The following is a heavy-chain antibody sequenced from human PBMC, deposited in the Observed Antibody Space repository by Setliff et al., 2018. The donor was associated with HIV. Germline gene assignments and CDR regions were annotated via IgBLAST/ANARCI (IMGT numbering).Heavy chain of an antibody. Sequence: SETLSLTCAVSGGSVGSRDYYWGWIRQPPGKGLEWIGNILYGGTTYSTPSLKSRVSISVDTSRNQFSLRLNSVTAADTAVYYCARPTTGLGGGAAFDIWGQGTMVTVSS. CDR2: ILYGGTT. D-gene: IGHD2-8*01. CDR3: ARPTTGLGGGAAFDI. CDR1: GGSVGSRDYY. V-gene: IGHV4-39*01. J-gene: IGHJ3*02.